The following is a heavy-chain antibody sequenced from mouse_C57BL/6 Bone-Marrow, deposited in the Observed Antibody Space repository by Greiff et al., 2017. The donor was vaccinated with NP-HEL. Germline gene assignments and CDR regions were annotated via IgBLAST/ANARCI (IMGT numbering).Heavy chain of an antibody. J-gene: IGHJ4*01. CDR3: ARGGFTTAPMDY. V-gene: IGHV1-69*01. Sequence: QVQLQQPGAELVMPGASVKLSCKASGYTFTSYWMHWVKQRPGQGLEWIGEIDPSDSYTNYNQKFKGKSTLTVDKSSSTAYMQLSSLTSEDSAVYYCARGGFTTAPMDYWGQGTSVTVSS. D-gene: IGHD1-2*01. CDR1: GYTFTSYW. CDR2: IDPSDSYT.